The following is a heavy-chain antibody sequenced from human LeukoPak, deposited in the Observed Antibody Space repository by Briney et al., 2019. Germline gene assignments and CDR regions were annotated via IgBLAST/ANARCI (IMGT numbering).Heavy chain of an antibody. J-gene: IGHJ4*02. CDR2: VYYSGST. V-gene: IGHV4-39*01. D-gene: IGHD3-10*01. Sequence: SETLSLTCFVSGGSISSGSDYWGWVRQPPGKGLEWIGSVYYSGSTYYNPSLRSRVTISVDPSKNQFSLKLNSVTAADTAVYYCARSPGDYSGAQDYWGQGTLVTVSS. CDR3: ARSPGDYSGAQDY. CDR1: GGSISSGSDY.